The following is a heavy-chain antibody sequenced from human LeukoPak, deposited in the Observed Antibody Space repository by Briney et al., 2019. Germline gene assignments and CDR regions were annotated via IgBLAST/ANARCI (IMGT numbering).Heavy chain of an antibody. J-gene: IGHJ4*02. CDR1: GGSFSGYY. V-gene: IGHV4-34*01. CDR2: IYHSGST. Sequence: SETLSLTCAVYGGSFSGYYWSWIRQPPGKGLEWIGSIYHSGSTYYNPSLKSRVTISVGTSKNQFSLKLSSVTAADTAVYYCAREVSYYGSGSYFDYWGQGTLVTVSS. D-gene: IGHD3-10*01. CDR3: AREVSYYGSGSYFDY.